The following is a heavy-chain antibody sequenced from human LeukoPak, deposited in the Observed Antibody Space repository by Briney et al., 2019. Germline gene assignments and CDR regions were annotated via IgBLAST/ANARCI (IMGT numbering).Heavy chain of an antibody. CDR2: INPDGSTT. CDR1: GFTFSNYW. J-gene: IGHJ6*04. Sequence: GGSLRLSCAASGFTFSNYWMHWVRQDPGKGLVWVSFINPDGSTTNYADSVTGRFTISRDNAENTVFLQMNSLRAEDSAVYYCARDLAAWDVWGKGTTVTVSS. V-gene: IGHV3-74*01. CDR3: ARDLAAWDV.